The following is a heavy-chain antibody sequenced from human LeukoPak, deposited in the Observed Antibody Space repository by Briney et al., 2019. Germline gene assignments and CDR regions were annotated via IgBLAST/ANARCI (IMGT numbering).Heavy chain of an antibody. CDR1: GFTLSRYW. Sequence: GGSLRLSCAASGFTLSRYWVHWVRQAPGKGLVWVSRINTDGSYTSYADSVEGRFTISRDNAKNTLYLQMNSLRAEDTAVYYCARAGEGLLAYSFDIWGQGTMVTVSS. CDR2: INTDGSYT. V-gene: IGHV3-74*01. D-gene: IGHD1-26*01. CDR3: ARAGEGLLAYSFDI. J-gene: IGHJ3*02.